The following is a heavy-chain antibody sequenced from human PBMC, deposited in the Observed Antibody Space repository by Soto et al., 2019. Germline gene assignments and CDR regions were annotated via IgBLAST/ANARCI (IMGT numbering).Heavy chain of an antibody. CDR3: ARDEDYGSGSYYYYYGMDV. D-gene: IGHD3-10*01. CDR1: GYTFTSYG. Sequence: AASVKVSCKASGYTFTSYGISWVRQAPGQGLEWMGWISAYNGNTNYAQKLQGRVTMTTDTSTSTAYMELRSLRSDDTAVYYCARDEDYGSGSYYYYYGMDVWGQGTTVTVSS. J-gene: IGHJ6*02. V-gene: IGHV1-18*01. CDR2: ISAYNGNT.